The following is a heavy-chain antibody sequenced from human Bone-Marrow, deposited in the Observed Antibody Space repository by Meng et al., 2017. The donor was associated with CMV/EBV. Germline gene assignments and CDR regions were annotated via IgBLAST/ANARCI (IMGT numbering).Heavy chain of an antibody. CDR1: GGSISSSSYY. V-gene: IGHV4-39*07. Sequence: SETLSLTCTVSGGSISSSSYYWGWIRQPPGKGLEWIGSIYYSGSTYYNPSLKSRVTISVDTSKNQLSLTLSYVTAADTAVYYCAREVAYYDILTGYYTGYYYYGMDVWGHGTTVTVSS. J-gene: IGHJ6*02. CDR2: IYYSGST. D-gene: IGHD3-9*01. CDR3: AREVAYYDILTGYYTGYYYYGMDV.